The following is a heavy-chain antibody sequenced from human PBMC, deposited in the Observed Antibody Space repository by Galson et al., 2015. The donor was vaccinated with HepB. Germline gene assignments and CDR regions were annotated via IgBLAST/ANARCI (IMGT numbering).Heavy chain of an antibody. J-gene: IGHJ3*02. D-gene: IGHD1-26*01. CDR3: ARDSPTERSGSYYVDGDFDI. CDR1: GYTFTSYY. CDR2: INPSGGST. Sequence: SVKVSCKASGYTFTSYYVHWVRQAPGQGLEWMGIINPSGGSTNYAQKFQGRVTMTTDTSTSTVYMGLSSLRSEDTAVYYCARDSPTERSGSYYVDGDFDIWGQGTMVTVSS. V-gene: IGHV1-46*01.